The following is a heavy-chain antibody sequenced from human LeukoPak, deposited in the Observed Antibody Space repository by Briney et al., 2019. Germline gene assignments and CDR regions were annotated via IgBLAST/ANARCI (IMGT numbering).Heavy chain of an antibody. Sequence: SETLSLTCAVSGYSISSGYYWGWIRQPPGKGLEWIGSIFHSGSTYYNPSLKSRVTLSTDTSKNQFSLKLSSVTAADTAMYYCASRNGYYFDYWGQGTLVTVSS. CDR2: IFHSGST. CDR1: GYSISSGYY. J-gene: IGHJ4*02. D-gene: IGHD3-22*01. CDR3: ASRNGYYFDY. V-gene: IGHV4-38-2*01.